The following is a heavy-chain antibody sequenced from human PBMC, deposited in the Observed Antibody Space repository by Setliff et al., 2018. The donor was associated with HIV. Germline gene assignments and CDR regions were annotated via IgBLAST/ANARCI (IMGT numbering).Heavy chain of an antibody. J-gene: IGHJ6*03. CDR2: IYMNGTT. D-gene: IGHD1-26*01. CDR1: GSSPSNFY. CDR3: ARDWEEDADLAYYSHYYVDV. Sequence: SETLSLTCTVSGSSPSNFYWTWMRQPGGKRLEWIGRIYMNGTTSYNPSLKSRLTMSVDTSKIQFSLRRSSVTAADTAVYYCARDWEEDADLAYYSHYYVDVRGKGTTVTVSS. V-gene: IGHV4-4*07.